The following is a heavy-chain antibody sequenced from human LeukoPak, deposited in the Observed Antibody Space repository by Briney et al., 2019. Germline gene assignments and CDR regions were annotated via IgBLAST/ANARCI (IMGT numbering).Heavy chain of an antibody. V-gene: IGHV3-21*01. CDR3: ARDEMVEMATTV. D-gene: IGHD5-24*01. Sequence: GGSLRLSCAASGFTFSSYSMNWVRQAPGKGLEWVSSISSSSSYIHHADSVKGRFTISRDNAKNSLYLQMNSLRAEDTAVYYCARDEMVEMATTVWGQGTLVTVSS. CDR1: GFTFSSYS. CDR2: ISSSSSYI. J-gene: IGHJ4*02.